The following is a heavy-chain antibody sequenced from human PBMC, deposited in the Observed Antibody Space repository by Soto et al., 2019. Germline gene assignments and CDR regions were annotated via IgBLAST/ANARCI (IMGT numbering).Heavy chain of an antibody. D-gene: IGHD6-13*01. J-gene: IGHJ6*02. Sequence: SETLSLTCAVSGGSISSNNWWSWVRQPPGKGLEWIGEIYHSGSTSYNPSLKSRVTISVDKSKNQFSLKLTSVTAADTAVYYCARHPYSSSWNYYGMDVWGQGTTVTVSS. V-gene: IGHV4-4*02. CDR2: IYHSGST. CDR3: ARHPYSSSWNYYGMDV. CDR1: GGSISSNNW.